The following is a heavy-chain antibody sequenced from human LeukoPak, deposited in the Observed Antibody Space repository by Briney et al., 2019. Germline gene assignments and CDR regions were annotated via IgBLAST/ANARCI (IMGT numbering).Heavy chain of an antibody. V-gene: IGHV1-69*13. J-gene: IGHJ5*02. D-gene: IGHD2-2*01. CDR3: AREEGAIVGVPAAPSWFDP. Sequence: SVKVSCKASGGTFSSYAISWVRQAPGQGLEWMGGIIPIFGTANYAPKFRGRVTITADDSTSTAYMELSSLRSEDTAVYYCAREEGAIVGVPAAPSWFDPWGQGTLVTVSS. CDR1: GGTFSSYA. CDR2: IIPIFGTA.